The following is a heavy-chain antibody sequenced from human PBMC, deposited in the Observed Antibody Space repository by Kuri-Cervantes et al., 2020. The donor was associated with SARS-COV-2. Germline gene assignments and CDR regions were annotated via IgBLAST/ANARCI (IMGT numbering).Heavy chain of an antibody. J-gene: IGHJ4*02. CDR2: INSDGSST. Sequence: GESLKISCAASGFTFSSYWMHWVRQAPGKGLVWVSRINSDGSSTSYADSVKGRFTISRDNAKNTLYLQMNSLRAEDTAVYYCAREGAEVGYCSNWGQGTLVTVSS. CDR1: GFTFSSYW. V-gene: IGHV3-74*01. D-gene: IGHD2-2*01. CDR3: AREGAEVGYCSN.